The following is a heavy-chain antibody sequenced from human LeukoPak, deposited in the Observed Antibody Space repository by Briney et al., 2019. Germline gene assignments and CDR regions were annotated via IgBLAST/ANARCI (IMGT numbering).Heavy chain of an antibody. Sequence: SETLSLTCNVSGDSIRGFYWGWIRQPPGKGLEWIGYFYYSGDTNYNPALESRVIISVDTSKNQFSLKLSSVTAADTAVYYCAGDSYGHFDYWGQGTLVTVSS. CDR3: AGDSYGHFDY. V-gene: IGHV4-59*08. J-gene: IGHJ4*02. CDR1: GDSIRGFY. CDR2: FYYSGDT. D-gene: IGHD5-18*01.